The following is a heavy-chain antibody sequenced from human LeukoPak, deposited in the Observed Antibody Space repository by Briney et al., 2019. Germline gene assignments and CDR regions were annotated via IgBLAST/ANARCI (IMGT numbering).Heavy chain of an antibody. CDR2: IYYSGST. Sequence: PSETLSLTCTVSGGSISSYSWTWIRQPPGKGLEWIGSIYYSGSTNYNPSLKSRATISVDTSKSQFSLKLSSVTAADTAVYYCVRDRVLGAFDIWGQGTMVTVSS. D-gene: IGHD3-16*01. J-gene: IGHJ3*02. CDR1: GGSISSYS. V-gene: IGHV4-59*01. CDR3: VRDRVLGAFDI.